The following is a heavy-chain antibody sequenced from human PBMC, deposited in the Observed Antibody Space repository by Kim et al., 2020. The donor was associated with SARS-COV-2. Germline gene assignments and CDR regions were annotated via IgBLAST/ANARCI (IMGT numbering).Heavy chain of an antibody. CDR1: GYTFTDYY. CDR2: IRIDSGGT. Sequence: ASVKVSCKTSGYTFTDYYIHWVRQAPGQGLEWMGRIRIDSGGTNYAQKFQGRVTMTRDTSISTAYMELSRLRSDDTAVYFCARQDLQWLFDFWGQGTLVT. V-gene: IGHV1-2*06. D-gene: IGHD6-19*01. CDR3: ARQDLQWLFDF. J-gene: IGHJ4*02.